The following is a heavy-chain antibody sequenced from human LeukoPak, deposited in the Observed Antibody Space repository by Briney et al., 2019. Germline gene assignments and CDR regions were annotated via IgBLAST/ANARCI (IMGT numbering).Heavy chain of an antibody. Sequence: SETLSLTCAVYGGSFRGYYWSWIRQLPGKGLEWIGEINHSGSTNYNPSLKSRVTISVDTSKNQFSLKLSSVTAADTAVYYCSRIRYCSSTSCHLGMDVWGQGTTVTVSS. J-gene: IGHJ6*02. CDR3: SRIRYCSSTSCHLGMDV. CDR2: INHSGST. CDR1: GGSFRGYY. V-gene: IGHV4-34*01. D-gene: IGHD2-2*01.